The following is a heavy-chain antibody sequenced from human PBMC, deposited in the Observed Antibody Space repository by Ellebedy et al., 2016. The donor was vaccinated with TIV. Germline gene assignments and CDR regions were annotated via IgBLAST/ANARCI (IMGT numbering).Heavy chain of an antibody. J-gene: IGHJ4*02. V-gene: IGHV3-23*01. CDR3: PKGQRVVTAPFDY. Sequence: GESLKISCAASGFTFSSYAMSWVRQAPGKGLEWVSAISVSGGTTYYADSVKGRFTISRDNSKNTLYLQMNSLRAEETAVYYCPKGQRVVTAPFDYWGQGTLVTVSS. CDR2: ISVSGGTT. CDR1: GFTFSSYA. D-gene: IGHD2-21*02.